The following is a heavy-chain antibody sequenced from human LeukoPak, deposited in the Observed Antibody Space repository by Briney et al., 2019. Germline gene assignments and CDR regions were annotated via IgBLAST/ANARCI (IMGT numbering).Heavy chain of an antibody. D-gene: IGHD6-6*01. Sequence: KPSETLSLTCSVSGDSISSSYWSWIRQPPGKGLEWIGYIYYSGSTNYNPSLKSRVTISVDTSKNQFSLKLSSVTAADTAVYYCARVEYSSSSGYYYYYMDVWGKGTTVTVSS. J-gene: IGHJ6*03. CDR3: ARVEYSSSSGYYYYYMDV. CDR1: GDSISSSY. CDR2: IYYSGST. V-gene: IGHV4-59*01.